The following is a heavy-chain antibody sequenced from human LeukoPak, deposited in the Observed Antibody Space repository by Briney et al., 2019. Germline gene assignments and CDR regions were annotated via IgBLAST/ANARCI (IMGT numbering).Heavy chain of an antibody. D-gene: IGHD1-26*01. CDR3: ARVSTPRYSGSFYDY. J-gene: IGHJ4*02. CDR1: GYTFTSYY. V-gene: IGHV1-46*01. CDR2: INPSGGST. Sequence: ASVKVSCKASGYTFTSYYMHWVRQAPGQGLEWMGIINPSGGSTSYAQKFQGRVTMTRDTSTSTVYMELSSLRSEDTAVYYCARVSTPRYSGSFYDYWGQGTLVTVSS.